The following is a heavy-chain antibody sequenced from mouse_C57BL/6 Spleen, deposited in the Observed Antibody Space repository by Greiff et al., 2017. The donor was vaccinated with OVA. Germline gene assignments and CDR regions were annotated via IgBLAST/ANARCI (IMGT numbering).Heavy chain of an antibody. CDR3: AKGNYYGSST. Sequence: QVQLQQPGAELVRPGSSVKLSCKASGYTFTSYWMDWVKQRPGQGLEWIGNIYPSDSETHYNQKFKDKATLTVDKSSSTAYMQLSSLTSEDAAVYYCAKGNYYGSSTWGQGTLVTVSA. CDR2: IYPSDSET. D-gene: IGHD1-1*01. J-gene: IGHJ3*01. CDR1: GYTFTSYW. V-gene: IGHV1-61*01.